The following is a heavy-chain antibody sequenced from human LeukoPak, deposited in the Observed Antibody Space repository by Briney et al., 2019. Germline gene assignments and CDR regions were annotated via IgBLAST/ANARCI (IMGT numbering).Heavy chain of an antibody. J-gene: IGHJ4*02. D-gene: IGHD6-13*01. CDR2: IWYDGSNK. V-gene: IGHV3-33*08. Sequence: GGSLRLSCAASGFTFSSYAMSWVRQAPGKGLEWVAAIWYDGSNKYYGDSVKGRFTISRDNSKNTLYLQMNSLRVEDTAVYYCASGVMTGYSNNWASWGQGTLVTVSS. CDR1: GFTFSSYA. CDR3: ASGVMTGYSNNWAS.